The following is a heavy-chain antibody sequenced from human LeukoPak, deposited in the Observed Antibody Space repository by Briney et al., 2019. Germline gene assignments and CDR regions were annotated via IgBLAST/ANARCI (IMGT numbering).Heavy chain of an antibody. D-gene: IGHD2-8*02. CDR3: ASLSGGYHGYFDL. Sequence: TSETLSLTCTVSGGSISSGDYYWSWIRQPPGKGLEWIGYIYYSGTTYYNPSLKSRVTISVDTSKNQFSLKLSSVTAADTAVYYCASLSGGYHGYFDLWGRGTLVT. J-gene: IGHJ2*01. CDR1: GGSISSGDYY. CDR2: IYYSGTT. V-gene: IGHV4-30-4*08.